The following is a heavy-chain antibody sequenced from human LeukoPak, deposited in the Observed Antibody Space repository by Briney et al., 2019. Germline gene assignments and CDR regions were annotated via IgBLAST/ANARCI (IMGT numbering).Heavy chain of an antibody. CDR1: GFTFSSYG. CDR2: IRYDGSDK. Sequence: GGSLRISCAASGFTFSSYGMHWVRQAPGKGLEWAALIRYDGSDKYYADSVKGRFTISRDNSKNTLYLQMNSLRTEDTAVYYCAKDRCSSTSCSLFDYWGQGTLVTVSS. CDR3: AKDRCSSTSCSLFDY. D-gene: IGHD2-2*01. V-gene: IGHV3-30*02. J-gene: IGHJ4*02.